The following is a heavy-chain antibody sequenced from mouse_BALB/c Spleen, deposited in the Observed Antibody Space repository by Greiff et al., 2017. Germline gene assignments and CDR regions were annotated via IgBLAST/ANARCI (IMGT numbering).Heavy chain of an antibody. CDR2: ISSGSSTI. Sequence: EVQLQESGGGLVQPGGSRKLSCAASGFTFSSFGMHWVRQAPEKGLEWVAYISSGSSTIYYADTVKGRFTISRDNPKNTLFLQMTSLRSEDTAMYYCARYGAYYGNYFDVWGAGTTVTVSS. D-gene: IGHD2-10*01. CDR1: GFTFSSFG. J-gene: IGHJ1*01. CDR3: ARYGAYYGNYFDV. V-gene: IGHV5-17*02.